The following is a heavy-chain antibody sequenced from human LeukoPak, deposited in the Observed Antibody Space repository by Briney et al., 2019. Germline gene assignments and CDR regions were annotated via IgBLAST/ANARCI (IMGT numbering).Heavy chain of an antibody. CDR3: AINYGDYYWDAFDI. CDR2: MNPNSGNT. J-gene: IGHJ3*02. CDR1: GYTLTSYD. V-gene: IGHV1-8*01. D-gene: IGHD4-17*01. Sequence: ASVKVSCKASGYTLTSYDINWVRQATGQGLEWMGWMNPNSGNTGYAQKFQGRVTMTRNTSISTAYMDLSSLRSEDTAVYHCAINYGDYYWDAFDIWGQGTMVTVPS.